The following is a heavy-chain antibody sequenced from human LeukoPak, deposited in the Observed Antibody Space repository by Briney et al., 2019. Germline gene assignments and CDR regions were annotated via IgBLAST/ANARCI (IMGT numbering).Heavy chain of an antibody. CDR3: ARIAVAGPYDAFDL. J-gene: IGHJ3*01. CDR2: IYPGDSDT. V-gene: IGHV5-51*01. D-gene: IGHD6-19*01. CDR1: GYSFTSNW. Sequence: GESLKISYKSSGYSFTSNWIGWVRQMPGKGLEWMGIIYPGDSDTRYSPSFQGQVTISADKSISTAYLLWSSLKASDTAMYYCARIAVAGPYDAFDLWGQGTMVTVSS.